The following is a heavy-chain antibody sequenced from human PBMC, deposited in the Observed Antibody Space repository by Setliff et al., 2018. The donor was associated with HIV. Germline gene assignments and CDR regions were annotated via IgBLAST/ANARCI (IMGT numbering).Heavy chain of an antibody. CDR2: ILDTGSP. V-gene: IGHV4-59*02. D-gene: IGHD3-10*01. CDR3: ARGGASSHWLGP. Sequence: SETLSLTCTVSGASVTTHSWSRIRQSPEKGLEWIAFILDTGSPNYSPSFKSRVTISVDTSMNQFSLKLTSVTAADTAIYYCARGGASSHWLGPWGKGILVTVPQ. CDR1: GASVTTHS. J-gene: IGHJ5*02.